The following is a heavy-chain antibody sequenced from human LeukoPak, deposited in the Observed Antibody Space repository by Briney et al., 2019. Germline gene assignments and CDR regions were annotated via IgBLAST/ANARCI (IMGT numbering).Heavy chain of an antibody. J-gene: IGHJ4*02. V-gene: IGHV3-74*01. Sequence: PGGSLRLSCAASGFTVSSNYLSWVRQAPGKGLGWVSRISGDASTTNYADSVNGRFTISRDNAKNTLYLQMNSLRAEDTAVYYCARGGSSGNGDYWGQGTLVTVSS. CDR2: ISGDASTT. CDR1: GFTVSSNY. CDR3: ARGGSSGNGDY. D-gene: IGHD3-22*01.